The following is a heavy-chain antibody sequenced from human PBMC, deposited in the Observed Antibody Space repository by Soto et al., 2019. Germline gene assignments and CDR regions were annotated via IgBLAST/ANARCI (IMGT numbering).Heavy chain of an antibody. CDR3: VRDGTRNLRDRFEP. D-gene: IGHD1-26*01. V-gene: IGHV4-4*07. CDR1: GASLSRYY. CDR2: IYATGDT. J-gene: IGHJ5*02. Sequence: SETLSLTCNVSGASLSRYYWSWIRQPPGKGLEWIGRIYATGDTDYNPSLKSRISMSVDMSKKQFSLTLRSVTAADTAIYYCVRDGTRNLRDRFEPWGRGILVTVSS.